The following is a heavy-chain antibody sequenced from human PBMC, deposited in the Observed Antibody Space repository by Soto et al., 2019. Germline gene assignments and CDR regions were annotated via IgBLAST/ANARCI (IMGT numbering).Heavy chain of an antibody. CDR3: ARDKTYYYDSSGTFDY. V-gene: IGHV3-30-3*01. D-gene: IGHD3-22*01. Sequence: QVQLVESGGGVVQPGRSLRLSCAASGFTFSSYAMHWVRQAPGKGLEWVEVISYDGSNKYYADSVKGRFTISRDNSKNTLYPQMNSLRAEDTAVYYCARDKTYYYDSSGTFDYWGQGTLVTVSS. J-gene: IGHJ4*02. CDR2: ISYDGSNK. CDR1: GFTFSSYA.